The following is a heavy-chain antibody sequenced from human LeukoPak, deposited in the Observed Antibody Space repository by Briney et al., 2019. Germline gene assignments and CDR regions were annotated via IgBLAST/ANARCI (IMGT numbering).Heavy chain of an antibody. Sequence: SETLSLTCTVSGGSISSYYWNWVRQPPAKALEWIGYLYHSGSTNYSPSLKSRLTISVDMSKNQLSLKLSSVTAADTAVYYCARGVPSPLDAFDIWGQGTTVTVSS. CDR2: LYHSGST. D-gene: IGHD3-10*01. J-gene: IGHJ3*02. V-gene: IGHV4-59*01. CDR3: ARGVPSPLDAFDI. CDR1: GGSISSYY.